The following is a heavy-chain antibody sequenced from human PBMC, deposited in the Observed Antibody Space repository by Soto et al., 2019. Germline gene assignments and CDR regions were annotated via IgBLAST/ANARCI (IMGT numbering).Heavy chain of an antibody. Sequence: SGPTLVNPTQTLTLTCTFSGFSLTTTTEGVGWVRQPPGKALEWLALIYSNDDKRFSPSLKNRLTITKDTSENQVVLTMTDMDPVDTATYYCAHKNVYNYGSYYFDYWGQGALVTVSS. CDR2: IYSNDDK. J-gene: IGHJ4*02. V-gene: IGHV2-5*01. CDR1: GFSLTTTTEG. CDR3: AHKNVYNYGSYYFDY. D-gene: IGHD3-10*01.